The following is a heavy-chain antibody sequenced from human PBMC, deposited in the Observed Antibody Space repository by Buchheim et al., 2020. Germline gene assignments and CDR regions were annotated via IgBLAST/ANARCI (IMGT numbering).Heavy chain of an antibody. V-gene: IGHV4-34*01. Sequence: QVQLQQWGAGLLKPSETLSLTCAVYGGSFSGYYWSWIRQPPGKGLEWIGEINHSGSTNYNPSLKSRVTISVDTSTNQFSLQLSSVTAADTAVYYCASLQQLVRGFDYWGQGTL. D-gene: IGHD6-6*01. J-gene: IGHJ4*02. CDR2: INHSGST. CDR1: GGSFSGYY. CDR3: ASLQQLVRGFDY.